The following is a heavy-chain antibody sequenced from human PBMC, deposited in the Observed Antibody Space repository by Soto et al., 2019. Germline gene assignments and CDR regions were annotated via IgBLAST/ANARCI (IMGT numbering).Heavy chain of an antibody. CDR2: ISGSGGST. V-gene: IGHV3-23*01. D-gene: IGHD3-16*01. J-gene: IGHJ4*02. CDR1: GFTFSSYA. Sequence: EVQMLESGGGLVQPGGSLRLSGAASGFTFSSYAMSWVRQAPGQGLEWVSAISGSGGSTYYADSVKGRFTSSRDNSTNTLYLQMNSLRAEDTAVYYCAKDFGKGGGDYSVYWGQGTLVTVSS. CDR3: AKDFGKGGGDYSVY.